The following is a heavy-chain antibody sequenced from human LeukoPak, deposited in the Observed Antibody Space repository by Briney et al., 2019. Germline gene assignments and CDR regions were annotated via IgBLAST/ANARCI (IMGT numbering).Heavy chain of an antibody. CDR3: ARAMQLWYREFDY. CDR2: ISYDVSNK. CDR1: GFIFSSYA. Sequence: GGALRLACAASGFIFSSYAVHWVRQAPGKGLEWVAVISYDVSNKYYADYADGRLTISRDNSKNTLYLQMNSLRAEDTAVFYCARAMQLWYREFDYWGQGTLVTVSS. V-gene: IGHV3-30*04. J-gene: IGHJ4*02. D-gene: IGHD3-10*01.